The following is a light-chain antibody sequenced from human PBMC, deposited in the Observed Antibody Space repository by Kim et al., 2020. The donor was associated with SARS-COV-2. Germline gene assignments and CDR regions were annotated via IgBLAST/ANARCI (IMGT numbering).Light chain of an antibody. CDR2: GAS. V-gene: IGKV3-20*01. CDR3: QQYGSSPLT. CDR1: HSVSSSY. Sequence: SPGDRASLPCRASHSVSSSYLAWYQQNPGQAPRLLIYGASSRANGIPDRFSGSGSRTDFTLTISRLEPEDVAVYYCQQYGSSPLTFGGGTKVDIK. J-gene: IGKJ4*01.